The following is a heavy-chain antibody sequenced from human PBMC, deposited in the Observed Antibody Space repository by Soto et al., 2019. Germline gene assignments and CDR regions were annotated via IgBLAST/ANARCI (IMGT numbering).Heavy chain of an antibody. CDR1: GGSFSGYY. Sequence: PSETLSLTCAVYGGSFSGYYWSWIRQPPGKGLEWIGEINHSGSTNYNPSLKSRVTISVDTSKNQFSLKLSSVTAADTAVYYCETYLDCSGGSCYSGFDYWGQGTLVTVSS. D-gene: IGHD2-15*01. J-gene: IGHJ4*02. CDR2: INHSGST. V-gene: IGHV4-34*01. CDR3: ETYLDCSGGSCYSGFDY.